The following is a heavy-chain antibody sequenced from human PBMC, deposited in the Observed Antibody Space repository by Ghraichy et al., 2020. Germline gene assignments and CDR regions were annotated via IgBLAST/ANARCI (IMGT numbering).Heavy chain of an antibody. Sequence: SQTLSLTCAVYGGSFSGYYWSWIRQPPGKGLEWIGEINHSGSTNYNPSLKSRVTISVDTSKNQFSLKLSSVTAADTAVYYCARGRDGYNAGRRGFDYWGQGTLVTVSA. D-gene: IGHD5-24*01. CDR1: GGSFSGYY. J-gene: IGHJ4*02. CDR2: INHSGST. CDR3: ARGRDGYNAGRRGFDY. V-gene: IGHV4-34*01.